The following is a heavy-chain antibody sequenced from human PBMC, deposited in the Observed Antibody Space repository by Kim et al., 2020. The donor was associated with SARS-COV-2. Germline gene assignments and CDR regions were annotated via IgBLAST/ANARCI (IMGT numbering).Heavy chain of an antibody. J-gene: IGHJ6*02. V-gene: IGHV3-7*04. Sequence: VKLVKGRFTISRDNAKNSLYLKMNSLRAEDTAVYYCARALTSAPLYGMDVWGQGTTVTVSS. D-gene: IGHD2-21*02. CDR3: ARALTSAPLYGMDV.